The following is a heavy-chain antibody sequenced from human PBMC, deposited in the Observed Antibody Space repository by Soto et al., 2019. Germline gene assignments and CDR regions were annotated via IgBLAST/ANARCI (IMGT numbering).Heavy chain of an antibody. D-gene: IGHD1-26*01. J-gene: IGHJ6*02. V-gene: IGHV1-2*02. CDR3: ASGGGGYTGYYYGMDV. Sequence: QVQLVQSGAEVKKPGASVKVSCKASGYTFTGYYMHWVRQAPGQGLEWMGWINPNSGGTNYAQKVDGGVTMTRDTSVSTAYMELGRLRSDDTAGYYWASGGGGYTGYYYGMDVWGQGTTVTVSS. CDR2: INPNSGGT. CDR1: GYTFTGYY.